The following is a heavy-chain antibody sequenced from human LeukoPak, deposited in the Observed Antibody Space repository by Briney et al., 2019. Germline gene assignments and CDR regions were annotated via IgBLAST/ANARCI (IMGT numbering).Heavy chain of an antibody. Sequence: ASVKVSCKASGYTFTSYAMHWVRQAPGQRLEWMGWSNAGNGNTKYSQEFQGRVTFTRDTSINTAYMELSSLRSGDTAVYYCARGASRSFDFWGQGTLVTVSS. V-gene: IGHV1-3*02. CDR1: GYTFTSYA. J-gene: IGHJ4*02. CDR3: ARGASRSFDF. CDR2: SNAGNGNT.